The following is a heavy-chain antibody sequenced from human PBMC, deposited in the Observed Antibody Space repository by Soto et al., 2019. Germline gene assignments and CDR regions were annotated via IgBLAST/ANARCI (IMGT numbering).Heavy chain of an antibody. V-gene: IGHV1-46*01. CDR2: INPSGGSP. CDR1: GYTFTRHY. Sequence: QVQLVQSGAEVKKPGASVKVSCKASGYTFTRHYIYWVRQAPGEGLQWMGFINPSGGSPVYPQKFQGTVTMTSDTSTTTVYMGLSSLRSEDTGVYYCARSRAPGASDAFDIWGQGTMVTVSS. D-gene: IGHD2-8*02. J-gene: IGHJ3*02. CDR3: ARSRAPGASDAFDI.